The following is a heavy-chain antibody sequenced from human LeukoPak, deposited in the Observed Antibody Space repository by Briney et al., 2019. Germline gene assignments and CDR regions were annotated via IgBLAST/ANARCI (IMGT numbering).Heavy chain of an antibody. CDR2: IYYSGST. CDR1: GGSISSYY. D-gene: IGHD3-16*01. J-gene: IGHJ4*02. CDR3: ARLRDYLDY. Sequence: TSETLSLTCTVSGGSISSYYWSWIRQPPGKGLEWIGYIYYSGSTNYNPSLKSRVTISVDTSVNQFSLKLSSVTAADTAVYYCARLRDYLDYWGQGTLVTVSS. V-gene: IGHV4-59*08.